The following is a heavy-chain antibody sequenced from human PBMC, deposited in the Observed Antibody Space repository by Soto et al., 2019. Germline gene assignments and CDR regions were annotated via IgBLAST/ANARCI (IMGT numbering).Heavy chain of an antibody. Sequence: GDSLKISCKGSGYSFTSYWIGLVRQMPRKGLEWMGIIYPGDSDTRYSPSFQGQVTISADKSISTAYLQWSSLKASDTAMYYCARLLGPITIFGVVAAPNWFDPWGQGTLVTVSS. CDR2: IYPGDSDT. V-gene: IGHV5-51*01. CDR1: GYSFTSYW. CDR3: ARLLGPITIFGVVAAPNWFDP. J-gene: IGHJ5*02. D-gene: IGHD3-3*01.